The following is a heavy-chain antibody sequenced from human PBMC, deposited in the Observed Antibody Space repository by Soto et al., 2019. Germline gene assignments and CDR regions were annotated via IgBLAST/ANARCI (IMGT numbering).Heavy chain of an antibody. D-gene: IGHD1-26*01. J-gene: IGHJ4*02. V-gene: IGHV1-69*01. Sequence: QLQLVQSGAEVREPGSSVKVSCKASGGTFSSYTVIWVRQAPGQGLEWMGGITPTLNIAKYAEKFQGRVTITADEFTSTVNMHLSSLRSEDTGVYFCARGYYSGSNPSSFDYWGQGLLVAVSS. CDR1: GGTFSSYT. CDR2: ITPTLNIA. CDR3: ARGYYSGSNPSSFDY.